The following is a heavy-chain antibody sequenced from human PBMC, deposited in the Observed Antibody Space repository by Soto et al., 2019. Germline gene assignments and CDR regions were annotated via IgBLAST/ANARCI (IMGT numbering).Heavy chain of an antibody. V-gene: IGHV4-31*03. J-gene: IGHJ6*02. CDR2: IYYSGST. CDR3: ARLYSGSSQNQIYYYYGMDV. Sequence: PSETLSLTCTVSGGSISSGGYYWSWIRQHPGKGLEWIGYIYYSGSTYYNPSLKSRVTISVDTSKNQFSLKLSSVTAADTAVYYCARLYSGSSQNQIYYYYGMDVWGQGTTVTVSS. D-gene: IGHD6-6*01. CDR1: GGSISSGGYY.